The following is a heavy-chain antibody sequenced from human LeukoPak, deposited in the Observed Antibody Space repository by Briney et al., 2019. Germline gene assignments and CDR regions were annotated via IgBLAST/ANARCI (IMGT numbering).Heavy chain of an antibody. V-gene: IGHV1-8*01. CDR2: MNPNSGNT. CDR3: ASYPLAGGTMKEPRFDP. CDR1: GYTFTSYD. D-gene: IGHD3-22*01. J-gene: IGHJ5*02. Sequence: ASVKVSCKASGYTFTSYDINWVRQATGQGLEWMGWMNPNSGNTGYAQKFQGRVTMTRNTSISTAYMELSSLRSEDTAVYYCASYPLAGGTMKEPRFDPWGQGTLVTVSS.